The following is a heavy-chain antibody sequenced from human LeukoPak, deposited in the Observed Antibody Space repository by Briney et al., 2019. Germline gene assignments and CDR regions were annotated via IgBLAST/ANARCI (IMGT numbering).Heavy chain of an antibody. V-gene: IGHV3-30-3*01. CDR1: GFTFSTYP. CDR3: ASGRDFYYDTSGW. CDR2: KSHDGSEK. D-gene: IGHD3-22*01. J-gene: IGHJ4*02. Sequence: GGSLRLSCAASGFTFSTYPIHWVRQAPGKGLEWVAVKSHDGSEKYYADSVKGRFTISRDNSKNALYLQMNSLRVEDTAVYFCASGRDFYYDTSGWWGQGTLVTVSS.